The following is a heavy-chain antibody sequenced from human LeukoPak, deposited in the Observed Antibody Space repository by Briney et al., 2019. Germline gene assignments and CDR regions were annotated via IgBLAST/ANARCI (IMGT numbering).Heavy chain of an antibody. CDR1: GYTFTSYG. Sequence: ASVKVSCKASGYTFTSYGISWVRQAPGQGLEWMGWISAYSGNTNYAQKLQGRVTMTTDTSTSTAYMELRSLRSDDTAVYYCARAGYSSGWYWGEVVDYWGQGTMVTVSS. CDR3: ARAGYSSGWYWGEVVDY. CDR2: ISAYSGNT. J-gene: IGHJ4*02. V-gene: IGHV1-18*01. D-gene: IGHD6-19*01.